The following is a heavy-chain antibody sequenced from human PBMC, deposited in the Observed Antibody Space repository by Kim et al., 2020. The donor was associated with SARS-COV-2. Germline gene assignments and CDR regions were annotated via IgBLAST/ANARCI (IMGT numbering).Heavy chain of an antibody. Sequence: GGSLRLSCAASGFTFSSYAMSWVRQAPGKGLEWVSAISGSGGSTYYADSVKGRFTISRDNSKNTLYLQMNSLRAEDTAVYYCAKVTKTRYGPPANDAFDIWGQGTMVTVSS. V-gene: IGHV3-23*01. CDR2: ISGSGGST. J-gene: IGHJ3*02. D-gene: IGHD4-17*01. CDR3: AKVTKTRYGPPANDAFDI. CDR1: GFTFSSYA.